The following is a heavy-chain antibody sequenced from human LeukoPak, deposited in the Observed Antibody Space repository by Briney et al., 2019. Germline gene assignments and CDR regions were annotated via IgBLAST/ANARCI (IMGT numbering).Heavy chain of an antibody. J-gene: IGHJ5*02. CDR2: IYYSGST. Sequence: SQTLSLTCTVSGGSISSGGYSWSWIRQHPGKGLEWIGYIYYSGSTYYNPSLKSRVTISVDTSKNQFSLKLSSVTAADTAVYYCARLAKYYYGSGSSLNWFDPWGQGTLVTVSS. V-gene: IGHV4-31*03. D-gene: IGHD3-10*01. CDR1: GGSISSGGYS. CDR3: ARLAKYYYGSGSSLNWFDP.